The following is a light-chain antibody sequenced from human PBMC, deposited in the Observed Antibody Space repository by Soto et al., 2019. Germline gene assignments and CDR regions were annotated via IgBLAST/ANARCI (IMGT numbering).Light chain of an antibody. V-gene: IGKV3-20*01. Sequence: ETVLTQSPGTLSLSPGERATLSCRASQSVSSNYLAWYQQKPGQAPRLPIYGASTRATGIPDRSSGSGSGTDFTLTISRLEPEDFAVYYCQQFGRSPPSWTFGQGTKVEIK. CDR2: GAS. CDR3: QQFGRSPPSWT. J-gene: IGKJ1*01. CDR1: QSVSSNY.